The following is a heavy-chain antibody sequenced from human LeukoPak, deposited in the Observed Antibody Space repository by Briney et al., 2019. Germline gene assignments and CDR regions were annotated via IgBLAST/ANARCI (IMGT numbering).Heavy chain of an antibody. CDR1: GFTFDDYA. CDR2: ISWNSGII. D-gene: IGHD5-18*01. V-gene: IGHV3-9*03. CDR3: AKGYTYALKHYLDY. Sequence: PGGSLRLSCAASGFTFDDYAMHWVWQAPGKGLEWVSGISWNSGIIAYGDSVKGRFTISRDNAKNSLYLQMNSLRPEDMAFYYCAKGYTYALKHYLDYWGQGTLVTVSS. J-gene: IGHJ4*02.